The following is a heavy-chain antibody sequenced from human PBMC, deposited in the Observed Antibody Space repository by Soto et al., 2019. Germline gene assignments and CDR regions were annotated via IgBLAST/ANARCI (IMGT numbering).Heavy chain of an antibody. CDR2: INHSGST. D-gene: IGHD2-8*02. CDR1: GGSFSGYY. V-gene: IGHV4-34*01. J-gene: IGHJ4*02. Sequence: QVQLQQWGAGLLKPSETLSLTCAVYGGSFSGYYWTWIRQPPGTGLEWIGEINHSGSTNYNPSLKIRVTISVDTSKNQFSPKLTSVTAADTAVYYCARGKITGLFDYWGQGTLVTVSS. CDR3: ARGKITGLFDY.